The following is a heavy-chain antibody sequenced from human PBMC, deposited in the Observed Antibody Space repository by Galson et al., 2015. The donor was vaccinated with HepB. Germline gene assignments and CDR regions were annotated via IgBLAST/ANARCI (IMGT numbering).Heavy chain of an antibody. V-gene: IGHV3-7*03. CDR1: GFNSSIFW. CDR2: IKQDGREK. J-gene: IGHJ4*02. D-gene: IGHD1-26*01. Sequence: SLRLSCAGSGFNSSIFWMSWVRQAPGKGLEWVATIKQDGREKYYVRPVKGRFTISRDNAGNSLYLQMNSLRGEDTALYYCARSSGGYFDSWGQGILVTVSS. CDR3: ARSSGGYFDS.